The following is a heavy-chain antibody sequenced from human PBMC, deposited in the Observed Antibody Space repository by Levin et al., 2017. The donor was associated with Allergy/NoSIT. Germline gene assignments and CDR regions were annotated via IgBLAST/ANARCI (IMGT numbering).Heavy chain of an antibody. CDR2: ISSNGDST. CDR3: VKDKSVGYGGSYAFFVS. J-gene: IGHJ5*01. Sequence: GGSLRLSCSASGFTFSDYAMHWVRQAPGKGLEYVSDISSNGDSTYYADSVKGRFTISRDNSKNTLYLQLSSLRAEDTAVYYCVKDKSVGYGGSYAFFVSWGQGTLVTVSS. CDR1: GFTFSDYA. D-gene: IGHD4-23*01. V-gene: IGHV3-64D*06.